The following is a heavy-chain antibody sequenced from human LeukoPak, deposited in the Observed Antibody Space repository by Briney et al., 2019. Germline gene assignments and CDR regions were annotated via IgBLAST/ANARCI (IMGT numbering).Heavy chain of an antibody. Sequence: GGSLRLSCAASGFTFSSYAMHWVRQAPGKGLEYVSAISSNGGSTYYADSVKGRFTISRDNSKNTLNLQMNSLRAEDTAVYYCAKEGYYGSGSFPDYWGQGTLVTVSS. J-gene: IGHJ4*02. V-gene: IGHV3-64*04. CDR3: AKEGYYGSGSFPDY. CDR2: ISSNGGST. D-gene: IGHD3-10*01. CDR1: GFTFSSYA.